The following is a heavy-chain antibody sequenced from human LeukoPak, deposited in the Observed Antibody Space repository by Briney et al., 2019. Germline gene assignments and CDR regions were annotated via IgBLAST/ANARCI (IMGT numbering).Heavy chain of an antibody. Sequence: ASVKACCKASGGTFSSYAISWVRQAPGQGLEWMGRIIPIFGTANYAQKFQGRVTITTDESTSTAYMELSSLRSEDTAVYYCARATDDYGDYVVEFDYWGQGTLVTVSS. V-gene: IGHV1-69*05. CDR3: ARATDDYGDYVVEFDY. J-gene: IGHJ4*02. CDR1: GGTFSSYA. CDR2: IIPIFGTA. D-gene: IGHD4-17*01.